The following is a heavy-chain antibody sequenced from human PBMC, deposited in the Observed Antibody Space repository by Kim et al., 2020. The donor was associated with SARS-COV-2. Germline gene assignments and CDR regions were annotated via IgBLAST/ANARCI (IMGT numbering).Heavy chain of an antibody. CDR2: IYYSGST. D-gene: IGHD6-13*01. Sequence: SETLSLTCTVSGGSISSGGYYWSWIRQHPGKGLEWIGYIYYSGSTYYNPSLKSRVTISVDTSKNQFSLKLSSVTAADTAVYYCARLIAAAGNPFDYWGQGTLVTVSS. CDR3: ARLIAAAGNPFDY. V-gene: IGHV4-31*03. CDR1: GGSISSGGYY. J-gene: IGHJ4*02.